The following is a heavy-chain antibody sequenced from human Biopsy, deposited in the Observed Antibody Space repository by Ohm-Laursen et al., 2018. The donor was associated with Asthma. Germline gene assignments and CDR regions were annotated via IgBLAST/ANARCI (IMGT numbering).Heavy chain of an antibody. J-gene: IGHJ6*02. V-gene: IGHV1-69*13. CDR2: IMTVFGTT. CDR3: ARCQVGYSSGWSLLLKKIYYSGMDV. D-gene: IGHD6-19*01. Sequence: SVKVSCKASGGMFGNYAISWVRQAPGQGLEWLGGIMTVFGTTNYAKKFQGRVTITADESTSTAYMEVTSLRSEDTAIYYCARCQVGYSSGWSLLLKKIYYSGMDVWGQGTAVTVSS. CDR1: GGMFGNYA.